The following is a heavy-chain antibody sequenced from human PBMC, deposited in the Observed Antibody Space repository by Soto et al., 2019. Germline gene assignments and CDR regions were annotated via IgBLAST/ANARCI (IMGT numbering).Heavy chain of an antibody. CDR2: MYNSGST. V-gene: IGHV4-59*01. J-gene: IGHJ6*02. Sequence: PSETLSLTCTVSGGPISGYYWSWIRRPPGKGLEWIGYMYNSGSTVYNPPFKSRVTISVDTYKNQFSLKLSSVTAADTAIYYCARDLWGYCGTNCYPLDVWGQGTTVTVSS. CDR1: GGPISGYY. D-gene: IGHD2-21*02. CDR3: ARDLWGYCGTNCYPLDV.